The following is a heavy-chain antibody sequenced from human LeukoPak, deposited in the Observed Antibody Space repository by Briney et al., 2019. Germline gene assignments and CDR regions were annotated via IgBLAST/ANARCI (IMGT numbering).Heavy chain of an antibody. V-gene: IGHV3-48*03. CDR2: ISSSGSTI. CDR1: GFTFSSYE. Sequence: PGGSLRLSCAASGFTFSSYEMNWVRQAPGKGLEWVSYISSSGSTIYYADSVKGRFTISRDNAKNSLYLQMNSLRAEDTAVYYCARDLDSSGYRARFPFDYWGQGTLVTVSS. D-gene: IGHD3-22*01. CDR3: ARDLDSSGYRARFPFDY. J-gene: IGHJ4*02.